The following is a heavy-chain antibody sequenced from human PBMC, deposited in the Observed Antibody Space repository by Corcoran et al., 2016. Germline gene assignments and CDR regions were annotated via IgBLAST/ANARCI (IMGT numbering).Heavy chain of an antibody. CDR3: AKGKIFGVVTAPALGGMDV. Sequence: QVKLVESGGGVVQPGRSLRLYCAASEFTFSSYGMRWVSQAPGKGLEWVAIRSHDGSNKYYADPVKGRFTISRDNSKNTLYLQMNSLRVEDTAVYYCAKGKIFGVVTAPALGGMDVWGQGTTVTVSS. CDR2: RSHDGSNK. D-gene: IGHD3-3*01. V-gene: IGHV3-30*18. J-gene: IGHJ6*02. CDR1: EFTFSSYG.